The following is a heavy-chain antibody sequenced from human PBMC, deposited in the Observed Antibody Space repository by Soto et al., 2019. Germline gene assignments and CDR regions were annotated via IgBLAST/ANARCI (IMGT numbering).Heavy chain of an antibody. D-gene: IGHD3-22*01. CDR2: ISVFNGNT. Sequence: SVRVSCKASGYTFTNYVMSWVRQAPVQGLEWMGWISVFNGNTNYAQKLQGRVTMTTDTSTSTAYMELRSLRSDDTAVYYCARIVGITALVDAYDIWGQGTLVTVSS. CDR3: ARIVGITALVDAYDI. J-gene: IGHJ3*02. CDR1: GYTFTNYV. V-gene: IGHV1-18*04.